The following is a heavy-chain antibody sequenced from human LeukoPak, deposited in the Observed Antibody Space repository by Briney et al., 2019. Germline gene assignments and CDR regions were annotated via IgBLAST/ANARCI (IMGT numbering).Heavy chain of an antibody. D-gene: IGHD3-16*02. V-gene: IGHV1-18*01. CDR3: ASTYDYVGGSYSSYFDY. J-gene: IGHJ4*02. CDR2: ISAYNGNT. Sequence: ASVKVSCKASGYTFTSYGISWVRRAPGQGREWMGWISAYNGNTNYAQKLQGRVTMTTDTSTSTAYMELRSLRSDDTAVYYCASTYDYVGGSYSSYFDYWGQGTLVTVSS. CDR1: GYTFTSYG.